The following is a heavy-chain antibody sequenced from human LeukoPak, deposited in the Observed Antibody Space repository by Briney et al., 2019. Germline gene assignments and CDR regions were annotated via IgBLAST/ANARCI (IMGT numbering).Heavy chain of an antibody. CDR3: ATNQYGDYTLGDY. Sequence: APVKVSCKASGYTFTGYYIHWVRQAPGQGLEWMGWINPNSGGTNSAQKFQGRVTMTRDTSISTAYMELSTLRSDDTAVYYCATNQYGDYTLGDYWGQGTLVSVSS. V-gene: IGHV1-2*02. J-gene: IGHJ4*02. D-gene: IGHD4-17*01. CDR2: INPNSGGT. CDR1: GYTFTGYY.